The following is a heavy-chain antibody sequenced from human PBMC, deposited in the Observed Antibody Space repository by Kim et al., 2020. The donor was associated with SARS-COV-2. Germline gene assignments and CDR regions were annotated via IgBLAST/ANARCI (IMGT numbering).Heavy chain of an antibody. V-gene: IGHV3-33*01. CDR3: ARDGDIVVVVAATRDDYYYGMDV. CDR1: GFTFSSYG. J-gene: IGHJ6*02. CDR2: IWYDGSNK. D-gene: IGHD2-15*01. Sequence: GGSLRLSCAASGFTFSSYGMHWVRQAPGKGLEWVAVIWYDGSNKYYADSVKGRFTISRDNSKNTLYLQMNSLRAEDTAVYYCARDGDIVVVVAATRDDYYYGMDVWGQGTTVTVSS.